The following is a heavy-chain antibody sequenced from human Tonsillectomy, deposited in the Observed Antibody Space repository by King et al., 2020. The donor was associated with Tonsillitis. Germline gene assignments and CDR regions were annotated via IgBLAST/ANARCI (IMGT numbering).Heavy chain of an antibody. J-gene: IGHJ4*02. CDR1: GGTFDTYS. V-gene: IGHV1-69*01. CDR2: ITPMFGTA. D-gene: IGHD2-15*01. Sequence: VQLVQSGAEVKKPGSSVKVSCKASGGTFDTYSITWVRQAPGQGLQWMGGITPMFGTANYAQKFQGRVTFTADESTTYMELSSLRSEDTAVYYCARDASGLDYWGQGTLVTVSS. CDR3: ARDASGLDY.